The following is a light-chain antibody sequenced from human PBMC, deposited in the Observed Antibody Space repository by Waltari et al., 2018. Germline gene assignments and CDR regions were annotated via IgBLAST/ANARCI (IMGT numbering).Light chain of an antibody. Sequence: DIQMTQSPSSLSASVGDRVTITCRASQGISNDLGWYQQKAGRAPKRLLYAASTLQRGVPSRFSGSGSGTEFTLTISSLQAEDFATYYCLQHNSYPLTFGGGTKVEIK. J-gene: IGKJ4*01. CDR1: QGISND. CDR2: AAS. V-gene: IGKV1-17*01. CDR3: LQHNSYPLT.